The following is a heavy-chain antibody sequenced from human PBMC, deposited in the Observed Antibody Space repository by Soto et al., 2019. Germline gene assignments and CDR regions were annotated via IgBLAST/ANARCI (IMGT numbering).Heavy chain of an antibody. Sequence: SVKVSCKASGGTFSSYAISWVRQAPGQGLEWMGGIIPIFGTANYAQKFQGRVTITADKSTSTAYMELSSLRSEDTAVYYCARYKLTIAARPLDYWGQGTLVTVSS. V-gene: IGHV1-69*06. D-gene: IGHD6-6*01. CDR3: ARYKLTIAARPLDY. CDR1: GGTFSSYA. CDR2: IIPIFGTA. J-gene: IGHJ4*02.